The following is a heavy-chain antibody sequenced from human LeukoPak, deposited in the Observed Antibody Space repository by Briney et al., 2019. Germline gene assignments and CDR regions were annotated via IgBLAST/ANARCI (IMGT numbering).Heavy chain of an antibody. CDR2: IYHGGRT. CDR1: GYSIINNNY. V-gene: IGHV4-38-2*01. Sequence: SETLSLTCAVSGYSIINNNYWGWIRQPPGKGLEGIGHIYHGGRTYYNPSLKSRVTISVDTSKNQFSVKLNSVTAADTAVYYCARTSLTGILHDFDHWGQGTLVSVPS. J-gene: IGHJ4*02. D-gene: IGHD3-9*01. CDR3: ARTSLTGILHDFDH.